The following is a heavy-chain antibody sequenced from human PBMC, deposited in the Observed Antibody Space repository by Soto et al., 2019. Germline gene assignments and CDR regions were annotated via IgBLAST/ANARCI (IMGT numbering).Heavy chain of an antibody. CDR3: ARDGKYAPPFDY. CDR1: GGSFSDYY. J-gene: IGHJ4*02. Sequence: KPSETLSLTCAVYGGSFSDYYWNWIRQPPGKGLEWIGEINHSGSTNCNPSLKSRVTMSVDTSKNQFSLNLSSMTAADTAVYYCARDGKYAPPFDYWGQGTLVTVSS. D-gene: IGHD2-8*01. CDR2: INHSGST. V-gene: IGHV4-34*10.